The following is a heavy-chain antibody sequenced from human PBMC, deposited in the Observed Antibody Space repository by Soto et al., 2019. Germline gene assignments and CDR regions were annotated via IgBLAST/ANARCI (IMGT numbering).Heavy chain of an antibody. CDR2: MNPNSGTT. D-gene: IGHD6-6*01. V-gene: IGHV1-8*01. CDR1: GYTFTSYD. Sequence: ASVKVSCKASGYTFTSYDINWVRQATGQGLEWMGWMNPNSGTTGYAQKFQGRVTMTTNESMSTAYMELSSLRSEDTAVYYCSRTEYSSYQSQAIYYYYYGMDVWGQGTTVTVSS. J-gene: IGHJ6*02. CDR3: SRTEYSSYQSQAIYYYYYGMDV.